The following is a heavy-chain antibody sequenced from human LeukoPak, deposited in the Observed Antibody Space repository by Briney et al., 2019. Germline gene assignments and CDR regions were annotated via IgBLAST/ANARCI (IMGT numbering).Heavy chain of an antibody. CDR1: GGSISSSSYY. V-gene: IGHV4-39*01. J-gene: IGHJ4*02. CDR2: IYYSGSS. CDR3: ASASKRITMLDFDY. Sequence: SEALSLPCTVSGGSISSSSYYWGWIRQPPGKGLEWIGSIYYSGSSYYNPSLKSRVTISVDTSKNQFSLKLSSVTAADTAVYYCASASKRITMLDFDYWGQGTLVTVSS. D-gene: IGHD3-22*01.